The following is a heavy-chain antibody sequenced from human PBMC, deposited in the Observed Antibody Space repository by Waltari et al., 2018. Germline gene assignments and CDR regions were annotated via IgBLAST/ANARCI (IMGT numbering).Heavy chain of an antibody. CDR3: ASYCGGDCYGTAAFDI. Sequence: QVQLQASGPGLVKPSETLSLTCTVSGGSISSYSWRWIRQPPGKGLEWIGYIYYSGSTNYNPSLKSRVTISVDTSKNQFSLKLSSVTAADTAVYYCASYCGGDCYGTAAFDIWGQGTMVTVSS. CDR2: IYYSGST. V-gene: IGHV4-59*01. J-gene: IGHJ3*02. D-gene: IGHD2-21*01. CDR1: GGSISSYS.